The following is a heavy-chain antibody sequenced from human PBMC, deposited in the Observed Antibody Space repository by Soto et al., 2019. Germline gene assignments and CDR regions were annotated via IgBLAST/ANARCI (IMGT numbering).Heavy chain of an antibody. Sequence: SETLSLTCAVSGGSISSGGYSWSWIRQPPGKGLEWIGYIYHSGSTYYNPSLKSRVTISVDRSKNQFSLKLSSVTAADTAVYYCVRSRNYGVLDAFDIWGQGTMVTVSS. CDR3: VRSRNYGVLDAFDI. CDR1: GGSISSGGYS. D-gene: IGHD3-10*01. J-gene: IGHJ3*02. CDR2: IYHSGST. V-gene: IGHV4-30-2*01.